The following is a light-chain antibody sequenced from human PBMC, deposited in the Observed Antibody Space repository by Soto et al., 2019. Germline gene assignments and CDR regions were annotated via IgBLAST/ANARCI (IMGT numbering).Light chain of an antibody. CDR2: DAS. CDR3: QQRSNWPGLT. J-gene: IGKJ4*01. V-gene: IGKV3-11*01. Sequence: EIVLTQSPATLSLSPGERATLSCRASQSVSSYLAWYQQKPGQAPRLLIYDASNRATGIPARFSGSGSGTDFTLTISSLEPEDFPVYYCQQRSNWPGLTFGGGTKVEIK. CDR1: QSVSSY.